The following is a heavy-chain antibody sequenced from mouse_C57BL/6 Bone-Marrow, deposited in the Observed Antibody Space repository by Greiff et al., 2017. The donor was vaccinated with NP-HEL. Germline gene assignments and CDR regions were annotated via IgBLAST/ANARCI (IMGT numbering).Heavy chain of an antibody. J-gene: IGHJ3*01. Sequence: DVQLVESGGGLVKPGGSLKLSCAASGFTFSSYAMSWVRQTPEKRLEWVATISDGGSYTYYPDNVKGRFTISRDNAKNNLYLRMSHLKSEDTAMYYCARDRDSNYLAWFAYWGQGTLVTVSA. D-gene: IGHD2-5*01. CDR1: GFTFSSYA. CDR3: ARDRDSNYLAWFAY. CDR2: ISDGGSYT. V-gene: IGHV5-4*01.